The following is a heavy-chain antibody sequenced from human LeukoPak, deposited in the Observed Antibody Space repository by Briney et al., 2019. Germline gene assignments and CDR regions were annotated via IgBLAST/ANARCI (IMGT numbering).Heavy chain of an antibody. D-gene: IGHD6-13*01. CDR1: GYTFTSYG. J-gene: IGHJ6*02. CDR2: ISAYNGNT. Sequence: ASVKVSCKASGYTFTSYGISWVRQAPGQGLEWMGWISAYNGNTNYAQKLQGRVTMTTDTSTSTAYMELSSLRSEDTAVYYCATDLIAAAYYGMDVWGQGTTVTVSS. V-gene: IGHV1-18*01. CDR3: ATDLIAAAYYGMDV.